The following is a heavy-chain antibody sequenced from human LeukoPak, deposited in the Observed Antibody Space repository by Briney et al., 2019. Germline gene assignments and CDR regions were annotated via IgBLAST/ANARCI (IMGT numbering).Heavy chain of an antibody. CDR1: GVTLSRYA. Sequence: GGSLRLSCAASGVTLSRYAVNWVRQAPGRGLEWVSYISPSGDSTVYAESVKGQFTISRDNSKNMLYLQMDRLRAEDTAIYYCARKVYYYMDVGGKGTTVTVFS. CDR2: ISPSGDST. V-gene: IGHV3-23*01. CDR3: ARKVYYYMDV. J-gene: IGHJ6*03.